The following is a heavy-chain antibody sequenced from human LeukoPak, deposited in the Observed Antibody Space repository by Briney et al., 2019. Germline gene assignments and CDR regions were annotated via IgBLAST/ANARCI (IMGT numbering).Heavy chain of an antibody. V-gene: IGHV4-31*03. CDR1: GVSVSDGRYY. CDR2: KYYSGSA. CDR3: ATPYCSSISCLDVFNM. Sequence: SETRSLTCSVSGVSVSDGRYYWTWIRQHPGKGLEWIGYKYYSGSAKYNPSLMSRLTIPIDTSKNQFSLHLSSVTAADTATYYCATPYCSSISCLDVFNMWGQGTRVTVSS. D-gene: IGHD2-2*01. J-gene: IGHJ3*02.